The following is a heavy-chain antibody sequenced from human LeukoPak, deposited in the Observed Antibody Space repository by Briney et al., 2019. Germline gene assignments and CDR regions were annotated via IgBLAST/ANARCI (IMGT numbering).Heavy chain of an antibody. Sequence: GASVKVSCTASGYTFTVYFIHWVRQAPGQGLEWMGRINPNSGATDYAQKFQGRVTMTRDTSISTAHMELSSLKSDDTAVYYRAKIGSSHDFDYWGQGTLITVSS. CDR3: AKIGSSHDFDY. V-gene: IGHV1-2*06. CDR2: INPNSGAT. J-gene: IGHJ4*02. D-gene: IGHD1-26*01. CDR1: GYTFTVYF.